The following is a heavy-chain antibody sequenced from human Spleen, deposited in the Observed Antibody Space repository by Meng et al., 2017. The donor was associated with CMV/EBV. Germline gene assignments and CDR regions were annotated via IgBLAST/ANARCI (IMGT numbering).Heavy chain of an antibody. CDR2: INNDGTTT. CDR3: ARDWDSSGYYLDWYFDL. CDR1: GFTFSSYW. D-gene: IGHD3-22*01. Sequence: GGSLRLSCAASGFTFSSYWMHWVRQAPGKGLVWVSRINNDGTTTSYADSVKGRFTISRDNAKNTLYLQMNSLRAEDTAVYYCARDWDSSGYYLDWYFDLWGRGTLVTVSS. J-gene: IGHJ2*01. V-gene: IGHV3-74*01.